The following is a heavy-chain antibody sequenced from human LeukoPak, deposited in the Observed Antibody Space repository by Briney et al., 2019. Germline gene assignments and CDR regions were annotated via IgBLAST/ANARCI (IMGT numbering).Heavy chain of an antibody. CDR3: ARDRVFSYYGSGSYGPVDV. Sequence: GGSLRLSCAASGFTFSTYAMTWVRQAPGKGLAWVSAISGSGGSTYYADSVKGRFTISRDNSKNTLYLQMNSLRFEDTAVYYCARDRVFSYYGSGSYGPVDVWGKGTTVTVSS. CDR2: ISGSGGST. D-gene: IGHD3-10*01. J-gene: IGHJ6*04. V-gene: IGHV3-23*01. CDR1: GFTFSTYA.